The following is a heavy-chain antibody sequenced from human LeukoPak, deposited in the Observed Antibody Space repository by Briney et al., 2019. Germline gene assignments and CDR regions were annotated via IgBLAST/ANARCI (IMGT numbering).Heavy chain of an antibody. CDR2: ISSSSSTI. J-gene: IGHJ4*02. Sequence: GGSPRLSCAASGFTFSSCSMNWVRQAPGKGLEWVSYISSSSSTIYYADSVKGRFTISRDNAKNSLYLQMNSLRAEDTAIYYCATYRQVLLPFESWGQGTLVTVSS. V-gene: IGHV3-48*01. CDR3: ATYRQVLLPFES. D-gene: IGHD2-8*02. CDR1: GFTFSSCS.